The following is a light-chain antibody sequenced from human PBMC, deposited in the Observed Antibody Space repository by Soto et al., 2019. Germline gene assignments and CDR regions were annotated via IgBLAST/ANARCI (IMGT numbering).Light chain of an antibody. Sequence: DIQMTQSPSSLSASVGDRVTITCRASQSISSYLNWYQQKPGKAPKLLIYAASSLQSGVPSRFSASGSGTDFTPTISSLQTEDFATYYCQQSYSTPITFGQATRLEIK. J-gene: IGKJ5*01. CDR3: QQSYSTPIT. CDR1: QSISSY. V-gene: IGKV1-39*01. CDR2: AAS.